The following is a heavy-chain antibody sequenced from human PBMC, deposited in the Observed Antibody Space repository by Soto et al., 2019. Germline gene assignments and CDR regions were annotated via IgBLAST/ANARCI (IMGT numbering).Heavy chain of an antibody. CDR1: GGTFSSYT. V-gene: IGHV1-69*02. Sequence: QVQLVQSGAEVKKPGSSVKVSCKASGGTFSSYTISWVRQAPGQGLEWMGRIIPILGIANYAQKFQGRVTITADKSTSTAYMELSSLRSEDTAVYYCARSYSSNGALDIWGQGTMVTVSS. J-gene: IGHJ3*02. D-gene: IGHD6-13*01. CDR3: ARSYSSNGALDI. CDR2: IIPILGIA.